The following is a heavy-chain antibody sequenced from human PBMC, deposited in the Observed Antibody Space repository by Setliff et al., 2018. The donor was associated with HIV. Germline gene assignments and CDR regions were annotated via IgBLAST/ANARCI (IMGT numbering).Heavy chain of an antibody. Sequence: SETLSLTCTVSGYSISSGYYWSWIRLPPGKGLEWIGTTYYDGSTIYNPSLNSRVTMSVDTSKNQFSLTLRSLTAADTAVYYCGRWGHGYNSYDHWGQGTLVTVSS. CDR3: GRWGHGYNSYDH. J-gene: IGHJ4*02. V-gene: IGHV4-38-2*02. CDR2: TYYDGST. CDR1: GYSISSGYY. D-gene: IGHD5-12*01.